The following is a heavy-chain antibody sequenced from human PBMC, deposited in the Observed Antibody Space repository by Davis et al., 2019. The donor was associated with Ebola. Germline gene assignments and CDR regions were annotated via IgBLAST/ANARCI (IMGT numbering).Heavy chain of an antibody. D-gene: IGHD6-19*01. V-gene: IGHV4-39*01. CDR3: ARGLPRIAVAGTDYYYGMDV. Sequence: SETLSLTCTVSGGSISSSSYYWGWIRQPPGKGLEWIGSIYYSGSTYYNPSLKSRVTISVDTSKNQFSLKLSSVTAADTAVYYCARGLPRIAVAGTDYYYGMDVWGKGTTVTVSS. J-gene: IGHJ6*04. CDR2: IYYSGST. CDR1: GGSISSSSYY.